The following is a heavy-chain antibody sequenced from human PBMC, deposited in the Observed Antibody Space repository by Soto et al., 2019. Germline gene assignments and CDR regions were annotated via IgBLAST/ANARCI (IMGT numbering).Heavy chain of an antibody. D-gene: IGHD3-10*01. CDR3: ARGGSITMPTDAFDI. CDR2: IYSGGST. J-gene: IGHJ3*02. Sequence: EVQLVESGGGLVQPGGSLRLSCAASGFTVSINYMNWVRQAPGKGLEWVSVIYSGGSTYYADSVRGRFTISRDNSKNTLYIQMNSLRAEDTAVYYCARGGSITMPTDAFDIWGQGTMVTVSS. V-gene: IGHV3-66*01. CDR1: GFTVSINY.